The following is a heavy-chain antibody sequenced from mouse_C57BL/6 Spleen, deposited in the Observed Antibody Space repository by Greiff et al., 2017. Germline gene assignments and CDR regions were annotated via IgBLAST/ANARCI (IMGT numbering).Heavy chain of an antibody. Sequence: VQLQQSGAELVRPGTSVKVSCKASGYAFTNYLIEWVKQRPGQGLEWIGVINPGSGGTKYNEKFKGKATLTADKSSSTAYMQLSSLTSEDSAVYFCARSGEIYYYGSSYVWFAYWGQGTLVTVSA. CDR3: ARSGEIYYYGSSYVWFAY. J-gene: IGHJ3*01. V-gene: IGHV1-54*01. CDR2: INPGSGGT. CDR1: GYAFTNYL. D-gene: IGHD1-1*01.